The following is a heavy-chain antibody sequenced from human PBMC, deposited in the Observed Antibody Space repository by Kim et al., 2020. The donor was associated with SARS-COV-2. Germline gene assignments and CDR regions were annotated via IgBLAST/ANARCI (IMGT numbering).Heavy chain of an antibody. Sequence: SETLSLTCTVSGGSISSTLHSWGWIRQPPGKGLEWVGGKYYSGSANNNPSLKSRVTVSVDTSKNHFSLRLSSVTAADTAVYYCARARLATIDYWGQGTLVTVSS. CDR2: KYYSGSA. CDR3: ARARLATIDY. V-gene: IGHV4-39*02. D-gene: IGHD3-16*01. J-gene: IGHJ4*02. CDR1: GGSISSTLHS.